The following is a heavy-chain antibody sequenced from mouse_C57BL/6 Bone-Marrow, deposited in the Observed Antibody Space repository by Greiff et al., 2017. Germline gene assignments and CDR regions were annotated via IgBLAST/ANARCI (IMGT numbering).Heavy chain of an antibody. CDR2: IGPENGDT. J-gene: IGHJ3*01. Sequence: EVQLQQSGAELVRPGASVKLSCSASGFNIKDDYMHWVKQRPEQGLEWIGWIGPENGDTEYASKFQGKATITADTSSNTAYLQLISLTSEATAAYYCTTPYDYDDPQGFAYWGQGTLVTVSA. D-gene: IGHD2-4*01. CDR1: GFNIKDDY. CDR3: TTPYDYDDPQGFAY. V-gene: IGHV14-4*01.